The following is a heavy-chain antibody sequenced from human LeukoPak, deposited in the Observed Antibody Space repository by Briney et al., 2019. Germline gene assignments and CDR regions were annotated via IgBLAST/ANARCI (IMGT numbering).Heavy chain of an antibody. CDR2: ISVSGGST. CDR1: GFTFSRYA. D-gene: IGHD3-22*01. V-gene: IGHV3-23*01. CDR3: ARDTRYYYDSSGYYIA. J-gene: IGHJ4*02. Sequence: GWSLRLTCAASGFTFSRYAMSWVRQAPGKGLEWVSAISVSGGSTYYADSVKGRFTISRDNSKNTLYLQMNSLRAEDTAVYYCARDTRYYYDSSGYYIAWGQGTLVTVSS.